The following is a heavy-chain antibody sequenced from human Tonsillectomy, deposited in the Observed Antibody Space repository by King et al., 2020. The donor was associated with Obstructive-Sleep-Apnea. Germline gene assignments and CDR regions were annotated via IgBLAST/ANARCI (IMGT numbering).Heavy chain of an antibody. Sequence: VQLVESGGGVVQPGGSLRLSCAASGFTFSTYAMHCVRQAPGKGLEWVAVVSYDGSNKSYADSVKGRFTISRDNSKDTLYLQMNSLRPVDTAVYYCAGDAGRSSGWTDFWGQGTLVTVSS. D-gene: IGHD6-19*01. J-gene: IGHJ4*02. CDR3: AGDAGRSSGWTDF. CDR2: VSYDGSNK. V-gene: IGHV3-30*04. CDR1: GFTFSTYA.